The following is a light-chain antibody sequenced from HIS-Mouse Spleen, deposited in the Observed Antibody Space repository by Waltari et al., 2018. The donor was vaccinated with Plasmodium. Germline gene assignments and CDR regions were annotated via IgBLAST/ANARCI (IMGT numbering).Light chain of an antibody. CDR1: ALPKKY. J-gene: IGLJ3*02. Sequence: SYELTQPPSVSVSPGHTARITCSGDALPKKYAYWSQKKSGQAPVLVIYEDSKRPSGIPERFSGSSSGTMATLTISGAQVEDEADYYCYSTDSSGNHRVFGGGTKLTVL. V-gene: IGLV3-10*01. CDR2: EDS. CDR3: YSTDSSGNHRV.